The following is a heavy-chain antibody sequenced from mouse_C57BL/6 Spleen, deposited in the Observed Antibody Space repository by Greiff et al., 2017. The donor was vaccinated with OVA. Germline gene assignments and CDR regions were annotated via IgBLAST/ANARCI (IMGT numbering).Heavy chain of an antibody. CDR2: IYPGDGDT. CDR3: VRDYDSYFDY. D-gene: IGHD2-4*01. J-gene: IGHJ2*01. V-gene: IGHV1-82*01. Sequence: QVQLQQSGPELVKPGASVKISCKASGYAFSSSWMNWVKQRPGKGLEWIGRIYPGDGDTNYNGKFKGKATLTADKSSSTAYMQLSSLTSEDSAVYFCVRDYDSYFDYWGQGTTLTVSS. CDR1: GYAFSSSW.